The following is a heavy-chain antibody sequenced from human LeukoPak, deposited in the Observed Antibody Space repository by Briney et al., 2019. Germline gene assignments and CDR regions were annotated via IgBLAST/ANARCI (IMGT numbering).Heavy chain of an antibody. CDR3: ARDYDYYDSSGYSFFDY. D-gene: IGHD3-22*01. J-gene: IGHJ4*02. Sequence: ASVKVSCKASGYTFTGYYMHWVRQAPGQGLEWMGWINPNSGGTNYAQKFQGRVTMTRDTSISTAYMELSRLRSDDTAVYYCARDYDYYDSSGYSFFDYWGRGTLVTVSS. CDR1: GYTFTGYY. V-gene: IGHV1-2*02. CDR2: INPNSGGT.